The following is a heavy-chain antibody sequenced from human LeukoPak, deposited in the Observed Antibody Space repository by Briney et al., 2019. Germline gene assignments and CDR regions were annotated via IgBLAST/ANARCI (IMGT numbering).Heavy chain of an antibody. CDR2: IIPIFGSA. CDR3: ASGPGLGNPYYYYMDV. D-gene: IGHD7-27*01. CDR1: GGTFSIYA. Sequence: RASVKVSCKASGGTFSIYAISWVRQAPGQGLEWMGGIIPIFGSANYAQKFQGRVTITADESTSTAYMELSSLRSEDTAVYYCASGPGLGNPYYYYMDVWGKGTTVTVSS. V-gene: IGHV1-69*13. J-gene: IGHJ6*03.